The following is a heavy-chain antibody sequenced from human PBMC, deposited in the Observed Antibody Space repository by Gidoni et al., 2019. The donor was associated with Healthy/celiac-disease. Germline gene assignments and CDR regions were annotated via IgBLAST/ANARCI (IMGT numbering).Heavy chain of an antibody. V-gene: IGHV3-30-3*01. D-gene: IGHD6-25*01. J-gene: IGHJ4*02. CDR2: LSYDGSNK. CDR3: ARDRLQRFDY. Sequence: QVQLVESGGGVVQPGRSLRLSWAASGFTFSSYAMHWVRPAPGKGLEGVAVLSYDGSNKYYADSVKGRFTISRDNSKNTLYLQMNSLRAEDTAVYYCARDRLQRFDYWGQGTLVTVSS. CDR1: GFTFSSYA.